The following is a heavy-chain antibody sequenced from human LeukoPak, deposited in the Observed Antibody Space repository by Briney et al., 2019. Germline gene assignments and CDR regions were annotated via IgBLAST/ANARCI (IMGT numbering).Heavy chain of an antibody. D-gene: IGHD6-13*01. V-gene: IGHV3-9*01. CDR3: AKDIAAAGPPRSSWFDP. CDR1: GFTFDDYA. J-gene: IGHJ5*02. CDR2: ISWNSGSI. Sequence: SLRLSCAASGFTFDDYALHWVRQAPGKGLEWVSGISWNSGSIGYADSVKGRFTISRDNAKNSLYLQMNSLRAEDTALYYCAKDIAAAGPPRSSWFDPWGQGTLVTASS.